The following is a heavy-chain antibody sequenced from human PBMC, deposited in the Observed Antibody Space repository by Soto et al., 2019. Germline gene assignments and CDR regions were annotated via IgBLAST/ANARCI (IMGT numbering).Heavy chain of an antibody. J-gene: IGHJ5*02. CDR2: MNPNSGNT. CDR1: GYTFTSYG. D-gene: IGHD3-3*01. CDR3: ARGGRPLQRPYYDFWSGYYLFDP. V-gene: IGHV1-8*01. Sequence: AVKASCKASGYTFTSYGINWVRQATGQGLEWMGWMNPNSGNTGSAQKFQGRVTMTRNTSISTAYMELRSLRSEDTAVYYCARGGRPLQRPYYDFWSGYYLFDPWGQGNLVTVSS.